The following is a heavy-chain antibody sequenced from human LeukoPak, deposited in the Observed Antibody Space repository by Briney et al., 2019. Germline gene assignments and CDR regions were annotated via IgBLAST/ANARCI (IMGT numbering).Heavy chain of an antibody. CDR3: ARAPPLKKYCSSTSCYKGDAFHI. V-gene: IGHV4-39*07. J-gene: IGHJ3*02. CDR2: MYYSGNT. CDR1: GCSISSINYY. D-gene: IGHD2-2*02. Sequence: SETLSLTCSVSGCSISSINYYWCWLRQPPGKGLEWIASMYYSGNTYYNPSLKSRTIVSVDTSKNQFSLKLSSETAADTAVYYGARAPPLKKYCSSTSCYKGDAFHIWGQGTMVTVSS.